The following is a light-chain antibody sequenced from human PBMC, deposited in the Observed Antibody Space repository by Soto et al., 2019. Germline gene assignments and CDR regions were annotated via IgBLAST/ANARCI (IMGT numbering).Light chain of an antibody. J-gene: IGLJ1*01. CDR2: EVT. Sequence: QSALTQPASVSGPPGQSIPTSCTGTSGDVGSYNLVSWYQQYPGKVPKLMISEVTKRPSGVSDRFSGSKSGNTASLTISGLQAEDEAYYYCYSYAGRNLYVFGTGTKLTVL. CDR3: YSYAGRNLYV. CDR1: SGDVGSYNL. V-gene: IGLV2-23*02.